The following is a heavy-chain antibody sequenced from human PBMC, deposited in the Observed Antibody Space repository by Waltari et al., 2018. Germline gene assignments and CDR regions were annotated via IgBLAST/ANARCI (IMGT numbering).Heavy chain of an antibody. D-gene: IGHD3-10*01. CDR2: ISGSGGST. V-gene: IGHV3-23*01. CDR3: AKRPPSSGSFDY. Sequence: EVQLLESGGCLVQPGGSLSLSCAASGFTFSSSAIRWVRQAPGKGLEWVSAISGSGGSTYYADSVKGRFTISRDNSKNTLYLQMNSLRAEDTAVYYCAKRPPSSGSFDYWGQGTLVTVSS. CDR1: GFTFSSSA. J-gene: IGHJ4*02.